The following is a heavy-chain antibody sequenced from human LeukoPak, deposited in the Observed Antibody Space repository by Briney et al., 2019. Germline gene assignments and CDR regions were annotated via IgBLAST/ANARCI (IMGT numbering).Heavy chain of an antibody. CDR2: IKEDGSKK. CDR1: GFTFSSHW. CDR3: ARLASGSYPNYFDY. J-gene: IGHJ4*02. V-gene: IGHV3-7*01. D-gene: IGHD1-26*01. Sequence: LPGGSLRLSCAASGFTFSSHWMTWVRQAPGKGLEWVANIKEDGSKKNYVDSVKGRFTISRDNAKNSLYLQMSSLRAEDTAVYYCARLASGSYPNYFDYWGQGLLVTVSS.